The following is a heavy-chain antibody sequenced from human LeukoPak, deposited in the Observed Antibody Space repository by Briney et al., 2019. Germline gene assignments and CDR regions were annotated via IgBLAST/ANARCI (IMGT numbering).Heavy chain of an antibody. CDR3: ASHYGSGIYYFVY. CDR1: GDSISSSSYH. CDR2: IYYRGST. D-gene: IGHD3-10*01. Sequence: PSETLSLTCTVTGDSISSSSYHWGWIRQPPGKGLEWIASIYYRGSTYYNPSLRSRVTISVDASKNQFSLKLSSVTAADTAVYYCASHYGSGIYYFVYWGQGTLVTVSS. V-gene: IGHV4-39*01. J-gene: IGHJ4*02.